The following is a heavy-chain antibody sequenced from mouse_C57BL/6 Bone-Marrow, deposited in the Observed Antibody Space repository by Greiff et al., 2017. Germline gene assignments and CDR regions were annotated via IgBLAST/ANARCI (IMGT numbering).Heavy chain of an antibody. CDR3: ARSKNWGSWFAY. D-gene: IGHD4-1*01. V-gene: IGHV1-54*01. Sequence: VQLQQSGAELVRPGTSVKVSCKASGYAFTNYLIEWVKQRPGQGLEWIGVINPGSGGTNYNEKFKGKATLTAAKSSSTAYMQHSSLTSEDSAVYFCARSKNWGSWFAYWGQGTLVTVSA. CDR1: GYAFTNYL. J-gene: IGHJ3*01. CDR2: INPGSGGT.